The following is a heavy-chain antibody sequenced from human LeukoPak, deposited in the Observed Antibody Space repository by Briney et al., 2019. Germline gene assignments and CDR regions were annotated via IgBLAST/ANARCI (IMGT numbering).Heavy chain of an antibody. J-gene: IGHJ4*02. CDR2: IYHTGST. V-gene: IGHV4-38-2*01. CDR3: ARAGWIITSGIDY. D-gene: IGHD3-10*01. CDR1: GYSISRGYY. Sequence: SETLSFTCGVSGYSISRGYYWAWIRQPPGKGLEWIGTIYHTGSTYYTPSLGSRVTISVDTSKNEFSLNLNSVTAADTAVYYCARAGWIITSGIDYWGQGALVTVSS.